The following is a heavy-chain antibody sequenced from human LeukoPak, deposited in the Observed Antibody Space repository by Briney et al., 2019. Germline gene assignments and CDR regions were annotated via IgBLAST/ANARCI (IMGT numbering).Heavy chain of an antibody. Sequence: SVKVSCKASGGTFSSYAISWVRQAPGQGLEWMGRIIPILGIANYAQKFQGRVTITADKSTSTAYMELSSLRSEDTAVYYCARDVYYYDSSGYYYGLGYWGQGTLVTVSS. CDR2: IIPILGIA. CDR3: ARDVYYYDSSGYYYGLGY. D-gene: IGHD3-22*01. CDR1: GGTFSSYA. V-gene: IGHV1-69*04. J-gene: IGHJ4*02.